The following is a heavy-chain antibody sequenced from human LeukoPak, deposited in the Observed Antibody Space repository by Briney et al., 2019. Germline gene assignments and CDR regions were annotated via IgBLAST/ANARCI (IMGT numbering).Heavy chain of an antibody. J-gene: IGHJ3*02. CDR1: GFTFSSYG. Sequence: PGGSLRLSCAASGFTFSSYGMHWVRQAPGKGLEWVAVIWYDGSNKYYADSVKGRFTISRDNSKNTLYLQMNSLRAEDTAVYYCAKVFWGSGAAALRAFDIWGQGTMVTVSS. V-gene: IGHV3-30*02. D-gene: IGHD6-13*01. CDR3: AKVFWGSGAAALRAFDI. CDR2: IWYDGSNK.